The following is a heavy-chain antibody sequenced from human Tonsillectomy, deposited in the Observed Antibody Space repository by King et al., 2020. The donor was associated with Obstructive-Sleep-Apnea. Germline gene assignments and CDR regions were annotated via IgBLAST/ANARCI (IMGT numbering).Heavy chain of an antibody. V-gene: IGHV3-30*04. CDR1: GFTFSSYA. CDR2: ISFAGTDE. J-gene: IGHJ4*02. Sequence: QLVQSGGGVVQTGTSLRLSCAVSGFTFSSYAMLWVRQAPGRGLEGVAVISFAGTDECYADSVQGRFIISRDNSKNMLYLQMNSLRADDTAVYYCARDANGDYWGQGTPVTVSS. D-gene: IGHD3-16*01. CDR3: ARDANGDY.